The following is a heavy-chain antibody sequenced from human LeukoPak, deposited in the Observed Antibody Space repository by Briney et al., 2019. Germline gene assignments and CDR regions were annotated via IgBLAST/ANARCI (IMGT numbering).Heavy chain of an antibody. Sequence: PGGSLRLSCAASGFSFSSYDMSWVRQAPGKGLEWVSVISGSGGSTYYADSVKGRFTISRDNAKNSLYLQMNSLRAEDTAFYYCARHDFWSGFKGGDYWGQGTLVTVSS. D-gene: IGHD3-3*01. CDR3: ARHDFWSGFKGGDY. CDR2: ISGSGGST. J-gene: IGHJ4*02. V-gene: IGHV3-23*01. CDR1: GFSFSSYD.